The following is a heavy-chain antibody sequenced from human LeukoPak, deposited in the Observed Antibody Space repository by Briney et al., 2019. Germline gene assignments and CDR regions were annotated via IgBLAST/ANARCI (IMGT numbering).Heavy chain of an antibody. CDR1: GGSFSGYY. J-gene: IGHJ4*02. D-gene: IGHD4-11*01. Sequence: PSETLSLTCAVYGGSFSGYYWSWIRQPPGKGLEWIGEINHSGSTNYNPSLKSRVTISVDTSKNQFSLKLSSVTAADTAVYYCAKDRSRGDYSNYGLEYWGQGTLVTVSS. V-gene: IGHV4-34*01. CDR3: AKDRSRGDYSNYGLEY. CDR2: INHSGST.